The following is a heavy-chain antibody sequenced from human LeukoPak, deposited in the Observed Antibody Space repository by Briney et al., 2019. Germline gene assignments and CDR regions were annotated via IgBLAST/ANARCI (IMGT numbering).Heavy chain of an antibody. CDR3: ARGFRDGPLYGMDV. V-gene: IGHV3-20*04. J-gene: IGHJ6*02. D-gene: IGHD2-21*01. CDR2: ITWSGAAT. CDR1: GYTFNDYG. Sequence: PGGSLRLSCAASGYTFNDYGVSWVRQAPTKGLEWISGITWSGAATAYADSVKGRFTISRDNARNSLFLEMNSLTAEDTVLYYCARGFRDGPLYGMDVWGQGTTVTVSS.